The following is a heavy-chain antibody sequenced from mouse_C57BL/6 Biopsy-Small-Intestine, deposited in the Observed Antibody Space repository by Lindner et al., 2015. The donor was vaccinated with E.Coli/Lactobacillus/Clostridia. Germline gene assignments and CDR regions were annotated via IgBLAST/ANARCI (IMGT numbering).Heavy chain of an antibody. J-gene: IGHJ3*01. D-gene: IGHD2-5*01. V-gene: IGHV1-80*01. Sequence: VQLQESGAELVKPGASVKISCKASGYAFSSYWMNWVKQRPGKGLEWIGQIYPGDGDTNYNGKFKGKATLTADKSSSTAYMQLSSLTSEDSAVYFCARHYSNPAWFAYWGQGTLVTVSA. CDR3: ARHYSNPAWFAY. CDR2: IYPGDGDT. CDR1: GYAFSSYW.